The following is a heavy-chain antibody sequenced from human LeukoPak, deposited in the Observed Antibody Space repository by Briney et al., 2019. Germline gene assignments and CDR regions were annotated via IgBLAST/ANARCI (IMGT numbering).Heavy chain of an antibody. CDR1: GFTFSTYG. CDR3: ARDMLHPTSSAKDAFDI. CDR2: ISSSGSTI. Sequence: PGGSLRLSCAASGFTFSTYGLTWVRQAPGKGLEWVSYISSSGSTIYYADSVKGRFTISRDNAKNSLYLQMNSLRAEDTAVYYCARDMLHPTSSAKDAFDIWGQGTMVTVSS. D-gene: IGHD3-10*02. V-gene: IGHV3-48*03. J-gene: IGHJ3*02.